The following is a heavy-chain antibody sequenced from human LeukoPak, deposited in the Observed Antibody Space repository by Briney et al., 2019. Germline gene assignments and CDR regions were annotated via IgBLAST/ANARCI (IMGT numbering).Heavy chain of an antibody. D-gene: IGHD2-2*01. CDR2: IYYSGST. V-gene: IGHV4-59*01. CDR1: GGSISSYY. Sequence: SETLSLTCTVSGGSISSYYWSWIRQPPGKGLEWIGYIYYSGSTNYNPSLKSRVTISVDTSKNQFSLKLSSVTAADTAVYYCEKVRLPDYSIVVVPDAKGAFDIWGQGTMVTVSS. J-gene: IGHJ3*02. CDR3: EKVRLPDYSIVVVPDAKGAFDI.